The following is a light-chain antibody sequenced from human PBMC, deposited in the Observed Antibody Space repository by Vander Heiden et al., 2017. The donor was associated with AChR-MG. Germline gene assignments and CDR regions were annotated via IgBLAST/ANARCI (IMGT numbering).Light chain of an antibody. CDR3: QSADSSGTYVI. Sequence: SYELTPPPSVSVSPGQTARINCSGDALPKQHAYWYQQKPGQAPVAVIYKDSERPSGIPERFSGSLSGTTVTLTISGVQAEDEADYYCQSADSSGTYVIFGGGTKLTVL. V-gene: IGLV3-25*03. CDR2: KDS. CDR1: ALPKQH. J-gene: IGLJ2*01.